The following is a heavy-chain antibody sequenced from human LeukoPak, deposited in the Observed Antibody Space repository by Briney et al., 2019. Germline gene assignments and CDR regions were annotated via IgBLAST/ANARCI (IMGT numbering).Heavy chain of an antibody. CDR3: ARPAAYYDILTGYLDY. CDR1: GYTFTSYG. CDR2: ISAYNGNT. V-gene: IGHV1-18*04. J-gene: IGHJ4*02. Sequence: ASVKVSCKASGYTFTSYGISWVRQAPGQGLEWMGWISAYNGNTNYAQKLQGRVTMTTDTSTSTAYMELRSLRSDDTAVYYCARPAAYYDILTGYLDYWGQGTLVTVSS. D-gene: IGHD3-9*01.